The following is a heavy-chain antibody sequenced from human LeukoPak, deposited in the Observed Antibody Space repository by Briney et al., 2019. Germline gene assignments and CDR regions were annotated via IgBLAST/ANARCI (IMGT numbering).Heavy chain of an antibody. CDR1: GGSISSDY. CDR3: ARGGNYYGSGSYPLTKRTTRNYYYYYMDV. D-gene: IGHD3-10*01. CDR2: IYTRGST. J-gene: IGHJ6*03. V-gene: IGHV4-4*07. Sequence: SETLSLTCTVSGGSISSDYWSWIRQPAGKGLEWIGRIYTRGSTNYNPSLKSRVTMSVDTSKHQFSLTLSSVTAADTAVYYCARGGNYYGSGSYPLTKRTTRNYYYYYMDVWGEGTTVTISS.